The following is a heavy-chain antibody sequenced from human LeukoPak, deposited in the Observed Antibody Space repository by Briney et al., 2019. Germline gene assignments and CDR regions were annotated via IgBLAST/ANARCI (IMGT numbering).Heavy chain of an antibody. V-gene: IGHV4-34*01. Sequence: PSETLSLTCAVYGGSFSGYYWSWIRQPPGEGLEWIGEINHSGSTNYNPSLKSRVTISVDTSKNQFSLKLSSVTAADTAVYYCARGMRWLQGYFDYWGQGTLVTVSS. CDR2: INHSGST. CDR1: GGSFSGYY. J-gene: IGHJ4*02. CDR3: ARGMRWLQGYFDY. D-gene: IGHD5-24*01.